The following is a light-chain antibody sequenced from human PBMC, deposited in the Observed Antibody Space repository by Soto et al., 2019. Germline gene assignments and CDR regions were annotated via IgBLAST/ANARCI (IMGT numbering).Light chain of an antibody. J-gene: IGKJ5*01. CDR1: ESVRSGY. V-gene: IGKV3D-20*02. Sequence: EIVLTQSPGTLSLSPGERATLSCRATESVRSGYLAWYQQKPGQAPTLLLYGTSRRATGIPDRFSGSGSGTEFTLTISRLEPEDFAVYYCQQRSNWPPTFGQGTRLEIK. CDR3: QQRSNWPPT. CDR2: GTS.